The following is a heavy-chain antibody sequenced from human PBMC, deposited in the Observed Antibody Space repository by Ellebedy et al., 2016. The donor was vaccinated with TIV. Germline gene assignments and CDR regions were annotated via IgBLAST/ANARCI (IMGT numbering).Heavy chain of an antibody. CDR3: ARRFDIVSGSYPRGYYGLDI. J-gene: IGHJ6*02. Sequence: AASVKVSCKASGYTFSPYAIHWVRQAPGQRPEWMGWINAGIGNTKYSENFQGRVTITTDTSASTAYMELSNRRSEDTAVYYCARRFDIVSGSYPRGYYGLDIWGQGTTVTVSS. CDR1: GYTFSPYA. D-gene: IGHD3-9*01. CDR2: INAGIGNT. V-gene: IGHV1-3*01.